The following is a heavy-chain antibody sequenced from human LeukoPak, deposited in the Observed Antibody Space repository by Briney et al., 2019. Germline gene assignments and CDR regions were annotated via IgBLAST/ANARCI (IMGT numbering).Heavy chain of an antibody. V-gene: IGHV3-66*01. CDR1: GFTVNSNY. J-gene: IGHJ4*02. CDR3: ARVNDYYGSHFDY. Sequence: PGGSLRLSCAASGFTVNSNYMSWVRQAPGKGLEWVSVIYSGGSTNYADSVRGRFTISRDTSKNTLYLQMNSLRGEDTAVYYCARVNDYYGSHFDYWGQGTLVTVSS. CDR2: IYSGGST. D-gene: IGHD3-22*01.